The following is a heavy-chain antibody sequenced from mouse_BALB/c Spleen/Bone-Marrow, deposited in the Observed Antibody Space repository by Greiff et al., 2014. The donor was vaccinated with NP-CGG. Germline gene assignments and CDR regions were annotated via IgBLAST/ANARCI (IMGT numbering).Heavy chain of an antibody. J-gene: IGHJ2*01. V-gene: IGHV5-17*02. CDR2: ISSGSSTI. D-gene: IGHD1-1*01. CDR1: GFTFSSFG. CDR3: ARSGSSSGYFDY. Sequence: EVQRVESGGGLVQPGGSRKLSCAASGFTFSSFGMHWVRQAPEKGLGWVAYISSGSSTIYYADTVMGRFTISRDNPKNTLFLQMTSLRSEDTAMYYCARSGSSSGYFDYWGQGTTLTVSS.